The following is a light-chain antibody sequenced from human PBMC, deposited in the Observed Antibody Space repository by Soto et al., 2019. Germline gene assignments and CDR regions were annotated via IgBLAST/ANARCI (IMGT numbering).Light chain of an antibody. Sequence: QSVLTQPPSVSAAPGQKVTISCSGRSSNIGNNDVSWYQQLPGTAPKLLIYDINKRPSGIPDRFSVSKSGASASLAITGLQAEDEADYYCQSYDSSLSRRWVFGGGTKLTVL. J-gene: IGLJ3*02. CDR3: QSYDSSLSRRWV. CDR1: SSNIGNND. V-gene: IGLV1-51*01. CDR2: DIN.